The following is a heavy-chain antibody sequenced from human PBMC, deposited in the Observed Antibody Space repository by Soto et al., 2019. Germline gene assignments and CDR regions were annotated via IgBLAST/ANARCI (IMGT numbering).Heavy chain of an antibody. CDR1: GFNCRNYA. CDR2: IHGNGGGT. CDR3: AKDAVAINGGWDWFDP. D-gene: IGHD3-22*01. V-gene: IGHV3-23*01. J-gene: IGHJ5*02. Sequence: EVQLLESGGGLVQPGGSLRLSCAASGFNCRNYAMSWVRQAPGKGLEWVSSIHGNGGGTYYADSVKGRFHVSRDDSKETLYLQLGSLRVDDAAVYYCAKDAVAINGGWDWFDPWGQGTLVTVSS.